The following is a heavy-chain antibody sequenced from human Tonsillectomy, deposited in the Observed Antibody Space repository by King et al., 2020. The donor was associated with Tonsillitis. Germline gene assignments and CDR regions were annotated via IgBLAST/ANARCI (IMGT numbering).Heavy chain of an antibody. Sequence: VQLVESGGDLVQPGGSLRLSCAASGFTFSTYAMSWVRQAPGKGLEWVSGISGSSGSAYYADSVKGRFTISRDNSKNTLYLQMNSLRAEDTAVYYCAKLRFTVNSGAFDIWGQGKMVTVSS. CDR2: ISGSSGSA. D-gene: IGHD4-17*01. J-gene: IGHJ3*02. V-gene: IGHV3-23*04. CDR3: AKLRFTVNSGAFDI. CDR1: GFTFSTYA.